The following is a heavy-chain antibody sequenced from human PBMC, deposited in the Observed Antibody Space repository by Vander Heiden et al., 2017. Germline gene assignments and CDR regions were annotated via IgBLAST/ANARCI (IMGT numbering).Heavy chain of an antibody. V-gene: IGHV3-23*01. J-gene: IGHJ3*02. D-gene: IGHD2-21*02. CDR3: AKDGAYCGGDCYFFDAFDI. CDR2: ISGSGGST. Sequence: EVQLLESGGGLVQPGGSLRLSCAASGFPFSSYAMSWVRQAPGKGLEWVSAISGSGGSTYYADSVKGRFTISRDNSKNTLYLQMNSLRAEDTAVYYCAKDGAYCGGDCYFFDAFDIWGQETMVTVSS. CDR1: GFPFSSYA.